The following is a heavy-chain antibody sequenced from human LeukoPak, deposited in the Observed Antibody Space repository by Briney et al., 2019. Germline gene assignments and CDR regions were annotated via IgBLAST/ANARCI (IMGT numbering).Heavy chain of an antibody. J-gene: IGHJ4*02. CDR2: IYYSGST. D-gene: IGHD6-6*01. CDR1: GGSISSYY. Sequence: SETLSLTCTVSGGSISSYYWSWIRQPPGKGLEWIGFIYYSGSTNYNPSLKSRVTISVDTSKNQFSLKLSSVTAADTAVYYCTRGYDSSSFGHWGQGTLITVSS. V-gene: IGHV4-59*01. CDR3: TRGYDSSSFGH.